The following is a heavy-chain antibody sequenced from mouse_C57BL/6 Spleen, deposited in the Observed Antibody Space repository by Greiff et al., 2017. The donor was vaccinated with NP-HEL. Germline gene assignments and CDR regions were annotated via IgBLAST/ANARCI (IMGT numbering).Heavy chain of an antibody. CDR1: GYTFTDYE. Sequence: QVQLQQPGAELVKPGASVTLSCKASGYTFTDYEMHWVKQTPVHGLEWIGAIDPETGGTAYNQKFKGKAILTADKSSSTAYMELRSLTSEDSAVYYCTRWRDYSYAMDYWGQGTSVTVSS. CDR3: TRWRDYSYAMDY. V-gene: IGHV1-15*01. J-gene: IGHJ4*01. D-gene: IGHD1-1*01. CDR2: IDPETGGT.